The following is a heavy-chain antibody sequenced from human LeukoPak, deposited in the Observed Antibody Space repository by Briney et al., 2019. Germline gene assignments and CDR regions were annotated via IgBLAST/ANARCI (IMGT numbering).Heavy chain of an antibody. Sequence: KPSATLSLTCAVYGGSFSGYYWSWIRQPPGKGLEWIGEINHSGSTNYNPSLKSRVTISVDTSKNQFSLKLSSVTAADTAVYYCARGLQQWLVWSPWFDPWGQGTLVTVSS. CDR2: INHSGST. V-gene: IGHV4-34*01. D-gene: IGHD6-19*01. CDR1: GGSFSGYY. J-gene: IGHJ5*02. CDR3: ARGLQQWLVWSPWFDP.